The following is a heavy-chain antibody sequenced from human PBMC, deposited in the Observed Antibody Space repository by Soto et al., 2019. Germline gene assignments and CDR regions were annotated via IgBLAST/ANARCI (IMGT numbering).Heavy chain of an antibody. J-gene: IGHJ5*02. Sequence: QFQRVQSGAEVKKPGASGKVSCKASGYTFTSYGISWVRQAPGKGLEGMGWISAYNGNTNYAQKLQGRVTMTTDTSTSTVYMELRSLRSDDTAVYYCARERLGGSGAFDPWGQGTLVTVSS. CDR1: GYTFTSYG. D-gene: IGHD3-10*01. V-gene: IGHV1-18*01. CDR2: ISAYNGNT. CDR3: ARERLGGSGAFDP.